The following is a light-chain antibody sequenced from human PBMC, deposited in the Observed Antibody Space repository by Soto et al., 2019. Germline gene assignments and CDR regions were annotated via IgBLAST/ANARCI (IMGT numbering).Light chain of an antibody. CDR1: QSVSSSY. V-gene: IGKV3-20*01. CDR3: QQYGSTLPVT. CDR2: GAS. Sequence: EIVLTQSPGTLSLSPGERATLSCRASQSVSSSYLAWYQQKPGQAPRLLIYGASGRAAGIPDRFSGSGSGTDFTLTNSRREHEDFAVYYCQQYGSTLPVTFGQGTRLEIK. J-gene: IGKJ5*01.